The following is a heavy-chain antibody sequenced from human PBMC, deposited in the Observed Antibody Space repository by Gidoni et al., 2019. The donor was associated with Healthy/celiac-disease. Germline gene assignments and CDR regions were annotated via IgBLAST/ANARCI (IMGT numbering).Heavy chain of an antibody. CDR2: IIPILGIA. D-gene: IGHD3-22*01. J-gene: IGHJ4*02. V-gene: IGHV1-69*08. CDR1: GGTFSSYT. CDR3: ARELEDYYDSSGYHFDY. Sequence: QVQLVQSGAGGKKPGSSVKVSCKASGGTFSSYTISWVRQAPGQGLEWMGRIIPILGIANYAQKFQGRVTITADKSTSTAYMELSSLRSEDTAVYYCARELEDYYDSSGYHFDYWGQGTLVTVSS.